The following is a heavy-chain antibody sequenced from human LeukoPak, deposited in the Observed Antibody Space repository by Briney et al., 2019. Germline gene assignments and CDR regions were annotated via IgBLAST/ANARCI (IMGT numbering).Heavy chain of an antibody. D-gene: IGHD2-21*02. J-gene: IGHJ3*02. CDR3: ARKPVVTATRHAFDI. Sequence: KSSETLSLTCAVYGGSFSGYYWSWIRQPPGKGLEWIGEINHSGSTNYNPSLKSRVTISVDTSKNQFSLKLSSVTAADTAVHYCARKPVVTATRHAFDIWGQGTMVTVSS. V-gene: IGHV4-34*01. CDR1: GGSFSGYY. CDR2: INHSGST.